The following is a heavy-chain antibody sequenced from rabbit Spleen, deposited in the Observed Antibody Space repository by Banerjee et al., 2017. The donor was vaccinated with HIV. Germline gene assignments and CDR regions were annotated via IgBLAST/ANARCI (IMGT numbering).Heavy chain of an antibody. D-gene: IGHD1-1*01. CDR1: GFDFSSSDY. J-gene: IGHJ4*01. CDR2: IDSGSSGFT. Sequence: QSLEESGGDLVKPGASLTLTCNASGFDFSSSDYICWVRQAPGKGLEWIACIDSGSSGFTYFASWAKGRVTISRSTSLNTVTLQLNSLTAADTATYFCARDLVAVIGWNFNLWGPGTLVTVS. CDR3: ARDLVAVIGWNFNL. V-gene: IGHV1S40*01.